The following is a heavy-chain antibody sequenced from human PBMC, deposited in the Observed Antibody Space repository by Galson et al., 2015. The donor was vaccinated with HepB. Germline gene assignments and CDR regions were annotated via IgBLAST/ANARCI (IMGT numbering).Heavy chain of an antibody. CDR1: GGTFSSYA. D-gene: IGHD1-26*01. J-gene: IGHJ3*02. V-gene: IGHV1-69*13. Sequence: SVKVSCKASGGTFSSYAISWVRQAPGQGLEWMGGIIPIFGTANYAQKFQGRVAITADESTSTAYMELSSLRSEDTAVYYCARVEVDSGSYPIWGQGTMITVSS. CDR2: IIPIFGTA. CDR3: ARVEVDSGSYPI.